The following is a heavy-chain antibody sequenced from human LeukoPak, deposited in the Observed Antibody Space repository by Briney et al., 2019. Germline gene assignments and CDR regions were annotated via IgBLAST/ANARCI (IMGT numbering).Heavy chain of an antibody. V-gene: IGHV4-4*07. CDR2: IYISGST. CDR1: GGSISTYY. Sequence: PSETLSLTCTISGGSISTYYWSWIRQPAGKGLEWIGRIYISGSTNYNPSLKSRVTMSVDTSKNQFSLKLSSVTAADTAVYYCARDRGTWNDDGFDYWGQGTLVTVSS. CDR3: ARDRGTWNDDGFDY. D-gene: IGHD1-1*01. J-gene: IGHJ4*02.